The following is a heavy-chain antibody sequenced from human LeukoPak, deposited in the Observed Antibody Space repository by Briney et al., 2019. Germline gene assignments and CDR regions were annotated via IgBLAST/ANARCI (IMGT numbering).Heavy chain of an antibody. CDR1: GFTSNNYA. J-gene: IGHJ3*02. CDR2: ISGSGGST. V-gene: IGHV3-23*01. Sequence: GGSLRLSCAASGFTSNNYAMNWVRQAPGKGLEWVSAISGSGGSTYYADSVKGRFTISRDNSKNTLYLRMNSLRADDTAVYYCARTDRTGALGRFRMRSDAFDIWGQGTVVTVSS. D-gene: IGHD3-3*01. CDR3: ARTDRTGALGRFRMRSDAFDI.